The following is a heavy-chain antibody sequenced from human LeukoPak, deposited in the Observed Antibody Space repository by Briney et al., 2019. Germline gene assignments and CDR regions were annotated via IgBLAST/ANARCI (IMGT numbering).Heavy chain of an antibody. D-gene: IGHD5-12*01. CDR3: ARGYSGYDQTYFVY. Sequence: SETLSLTCSVSGGSISSYYWSWIRQPPGKGLEWIGYIYYSGSTKYNPSLKSRVTISGDTSKKQFSLKLSSVTAADTAVYYCARGYSGYDQTYFVYWGQGTLVTVSS. CDR2: IYYSGST. V-gene: IGHV4-59*01. J-gene: IGHJ4*02. CDR1: GGSISSYY.